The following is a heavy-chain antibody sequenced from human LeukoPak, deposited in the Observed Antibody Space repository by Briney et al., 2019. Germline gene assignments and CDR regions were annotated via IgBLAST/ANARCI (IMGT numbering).Heavy chain of an antibody. V-gene: IGHV3-48*03. CDR3: ARDYYGDYYMDV. J-gene: IGHJ6*03. CDR2: ISSSGSTI. Sequence: PGGSLRLSCAASGFTFSSYEMNWVRQAPGKGLEWVSYISSSGSTIYYADSVKGRFTISRDNAKNSLYLQMNSLRAEDTAVYYCARDYYGDYYMDVWGKGTTVTVSS. D-gene: IGHD4-17*01. CDR1: GFTFSSYE.